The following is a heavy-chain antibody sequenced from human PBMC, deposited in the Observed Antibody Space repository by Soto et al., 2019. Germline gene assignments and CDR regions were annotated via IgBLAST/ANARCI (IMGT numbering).Heavy chain of an antibody. J-gene: IGHJ4*02. CDR2: ISGSATST. D-gene: IGHD3-22*01. V-gene: IGHV3-23*01. CDR1: GFTFSSYW. Sequence: GGSLRLSCAAPGFTFSSYWMHWVRQAPGKGLVWVSGISGSATSTYYADSVNGRFTISRDNSRNTLYLQMNNLGAEDTAIYYCAGYYYFDYFDYWGQGTLVTVS. CDR3: AGYYYFDYFDY.